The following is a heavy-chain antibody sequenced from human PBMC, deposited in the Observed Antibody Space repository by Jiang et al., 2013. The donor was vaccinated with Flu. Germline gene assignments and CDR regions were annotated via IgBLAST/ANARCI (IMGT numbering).Heavy chain of an antibody. D-gene: IGHD2-2*01. CDR2: IDPSDSYT. CDR3: ARLSPLYCSSTSCYLNLDY. J-gene: IGHJ4*02. Sequence: VESGAEVKKPGESLRISCKGSGYSFYQLLDQLGAPDARERPGVDGRIDPSDSYTNYSPSFQGHVTISADKSISTAYLQWSSLKASDTAMYYCARLSPLYCSSTSCYLNLDYWGQGTLVTVSS. V-gene: IGHV5-10-1*03. CDR1: GYSFYQLL.